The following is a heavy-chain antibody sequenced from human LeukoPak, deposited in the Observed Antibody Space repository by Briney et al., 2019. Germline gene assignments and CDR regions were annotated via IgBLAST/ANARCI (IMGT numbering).Heavy chain of an antibody. CDR3: ARGQRITMVRGGRNYYYYYMDV. D-gene: IGHD3-10*01. CDR1: GGSISSYY. J-gene: IGHJ6*03. Sequence: SETLSLTCTVSGGSISSYYWSWIRQPAGKGLEWIGRIYTSGSTNYNPSLKSRVTISVDTSKNQFSLKLSSVTAADTAVYYCARGQRITMVRGGRNYYYYYMDVWGKGTTVTISS. CDR2: IYTSGST. V-gene: IGHV4-4*07.